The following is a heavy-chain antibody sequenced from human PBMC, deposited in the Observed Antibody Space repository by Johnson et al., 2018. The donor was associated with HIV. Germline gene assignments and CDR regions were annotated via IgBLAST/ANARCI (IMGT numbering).Heavy chain of an antibody. Sequence: QVQLVESGGGVVQPGRSLRLSCAASGFTFSNYGMDWVRQAPGKGLEWVAVIWFDGSNQFYADSVKGRFTISRDNSKNTLFLEMNSLRAEDTAVYYCAKARDATRQTDALDVWGKGTMVTVSS. CDR2: IWFDGSNQ. CDR3: AKARDATRQTDALDV. J-gene: IGHJ3*01. CDR1: GFTFSNYG. V-gene: IGHV3-33*06.